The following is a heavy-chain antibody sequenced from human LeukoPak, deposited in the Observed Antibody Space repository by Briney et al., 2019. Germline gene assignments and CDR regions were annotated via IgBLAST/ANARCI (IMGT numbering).Heavy chain of an antibody. CDR3: ARELSTGWPGFDS. CDR1: GGSISDYS. D-gene: IGHD6-19*01. Sequence: SETLSLTCTVSGGSISDYSWSWIRQPAGKGLEWIGRIYSSGSTNYNPSLKSRVTMSADKSKSQFSLKLSSVTAADTAVYYCARELSTGWPGFDSWGQGTLVTVSS. CDR2: IYSSGST. J-gene: IGHJ4*02. V-gene: IGHV4-4*07.